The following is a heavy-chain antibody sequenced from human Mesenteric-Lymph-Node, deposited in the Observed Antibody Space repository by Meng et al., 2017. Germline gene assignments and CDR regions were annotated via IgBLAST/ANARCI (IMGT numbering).Heavy chain of an antibody. Sequence: KVSCKGSGYSFTSYWIDWVRQMPGKGLEWMGIIYPGDSDTRYSPSFQGQVTISADKSISTAYLQWSSLKASDTAMYYCARQAGWDYYGSGSYCFDYWGQGTLVTVSS. D-gene: IGHD3-10*01. CDR1: GYSFTSYW. CDR3: ARQAGWDYYGSGSYCFDY. CDR2: IYPGDSDT. V-gene: IGHV5-51*01. J-gene: IGHJ4*02.